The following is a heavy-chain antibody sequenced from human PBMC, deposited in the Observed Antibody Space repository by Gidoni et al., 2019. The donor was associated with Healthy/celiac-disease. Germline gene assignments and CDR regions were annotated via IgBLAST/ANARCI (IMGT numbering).Heavy chain of an antibody. CDR2: IYYSGST. J-gene: IGHJ2*01. Sequence: QVQLQESGPGLVKPSQTLSLTCTVSGGSISRGDYYWRGIRQPPGKGLEWIGYIYYSGSTSYNPSLKSRVTISVDTSKNQFSLKLSSVTAAETAVYYCARGTRVGYGPILWFGKMAECYFDLWGRGTLVTVSS. V-gene: IGHV4-30-4*01. CDR3: ARGTRVGYGPILWFGKMAECYFDL. D-gene: IGHD3-10*01. CDR1: GGSISRGDYY.